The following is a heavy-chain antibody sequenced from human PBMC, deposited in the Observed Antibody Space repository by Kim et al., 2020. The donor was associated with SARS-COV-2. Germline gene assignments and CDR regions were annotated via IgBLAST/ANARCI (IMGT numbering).Heavy chain of an antibody. Sequence: GGSLRLSCVASGFTFSGHWMSWVRQAPGKGLEFVAIIKPDGSEKYYVDSVKGRFTISRDNAKNSLYLQMNSLRAEDTAVYYCAKNGGNLDCWGQGTLVTVSS. D-gene: IGHD3-16*01. J-gene: IGHJ4*02. CDR2: IKPDGSEK. CDR1: GFTFSGHW. CDR3: AKNGGNLDC. V-gene: IGHV3-7*01.